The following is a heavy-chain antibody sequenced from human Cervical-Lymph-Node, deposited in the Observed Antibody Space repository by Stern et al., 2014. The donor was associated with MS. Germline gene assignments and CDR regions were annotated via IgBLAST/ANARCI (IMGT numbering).Heavy chain of an antibody. CDR1: GFTFSDFF. CDR2: ISGSASTI. Sequence: VQLVESGGGLVKPGGSLRLSCAASGFTFSDFFMNWIRQAPGQGPEWISYISGSASTIYYADSLTGRFTITRDTSKNSLFLQLNSMRAEDTAVYYCTRGVSSDYWGQGTLVTVSS. J-gene: IGHJ4*02. CDR3: TRGVSSDY. D-gene: IGHD6-6*01. V-gene: IGHV3-11*01.